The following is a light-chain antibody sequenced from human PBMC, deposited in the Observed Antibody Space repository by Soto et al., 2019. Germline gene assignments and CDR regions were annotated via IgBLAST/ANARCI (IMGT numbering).Light chain of an antibody. CDR2: LGS. CDR3: MQALQAPLT. J-gene: IGKJ1*01. V-gene: IGKV2-28*01. CDR1: HSFLNSNGYNY. Sequence: VLTNSLGSLHVTPGQAASISCSSIHSFLNSNGYNYLDWYLQKPGQSPQLLIFLGSSRASGVPDRFRGSGSGTDFTLTISRVEAEDVGFYYCMQALQAPLTFGRGTKVDI.